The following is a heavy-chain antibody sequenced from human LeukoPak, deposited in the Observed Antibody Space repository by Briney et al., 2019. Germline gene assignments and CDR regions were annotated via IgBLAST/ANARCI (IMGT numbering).Heavy chain of an antibody. V-gene: IGHV3-23*01. CDR1: GFTFSTYA. CDR2: ISDSGGST. J-gene: IGHJ4*02. Sequence: PGGSLRLSCAASGFTFSTYAMNWVRQAPGKGLEWVSAISDSGGSTYYPDSVKGRFTISRDNPKNTLYLQMNSLRAEDTAVYYCAKGGGCLYYFDYWGQGTLVTVSS. D-gene: IGHD2-15*01. CDR3: AKGGGCLYYFDY.